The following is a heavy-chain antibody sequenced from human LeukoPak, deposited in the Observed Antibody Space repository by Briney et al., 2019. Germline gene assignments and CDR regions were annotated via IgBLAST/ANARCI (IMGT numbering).Heavy chain of an antibody. D-gene: IGHD3-22*01. Sequence: GGSLRLSCAASGFTFSDYYMSWIRQAPGKGLEWVSYISSSSSYTNYADSAKGRFTISRDNAKNSLYLQMNSLRAEDTAVYYCARDLPYYYDSSGPLDYWGQGTLVTVSS. CDR3: ARDLPYYYDSSGPLDY. V-gene: IGHV3-11*05. CDR1: GFTFSDYY. CDR2: ISSSSSYT. J-gene: IGHJ4*02.